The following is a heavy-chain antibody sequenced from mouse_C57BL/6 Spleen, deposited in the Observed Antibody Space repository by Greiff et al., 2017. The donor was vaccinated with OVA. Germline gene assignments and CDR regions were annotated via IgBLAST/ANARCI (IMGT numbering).Heavy chain of an antibody. V-gene: IGHV5-4*01. CDR2: ISDGGSYT. CDR1: GFTFSSYA. D-gene: IGHD1-1*01. Sequence: EVKLVESGGGLVKPGGSLKLSCAASGFTFSSYAMSWVRQTPEKRLEWVATISDGGSYTYYPDNVKGRFTISRDNAKNNLYLQMSHLKSEDTAMYYCAGDEGSTTKDYWGQGTTLTVSS. J-gene: IGHJ2*01. CDR3: AGDEGSTTKDY.